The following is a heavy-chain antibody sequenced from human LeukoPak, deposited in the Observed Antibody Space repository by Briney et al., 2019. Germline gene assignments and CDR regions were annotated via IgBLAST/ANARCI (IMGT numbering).Heavy chain of an antibody. V-gene: IGHV3-64*01. D-gene: IGHD1-26*01. CDR1: GFTFSTYA. Sequence: GGSLRLSCTASGFTFSTYAMHWVRQAPGKGLEYVSAINNNGGSTFYVNSVKGRFTISRDNSRNTLYLQMGSLRPGDMAVYYCARRGWDLSYFDYWGQGTLVTVSS. CDR3: ARRGWDLSYFDY. J-gene: IGHJ4*02. CDR2: INNNGGST.